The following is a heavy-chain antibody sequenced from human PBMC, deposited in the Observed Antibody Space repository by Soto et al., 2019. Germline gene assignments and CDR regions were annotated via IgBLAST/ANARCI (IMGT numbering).Heavy chain of an antibody. Sequence: EVQLLESGGGLVQPGGSLRLSCESSGFTFAGYAINWVRQAPGKGLEWVSAMSGSGAKTFYADSVKGRFTISRDNSKNTVYLQMNSLRGDDTAIYFCAKDPGSGNYGVLKDFEYWGQGTLVTVSS. D-gene: IGHD1-26*01. J-gene: IGHJ4*02. CDR3: AKDPGSGNYGVLKDFEY. CDR2: MSGSGAKT. CDR1: GFTFAGYA. V-gene: IGHV3-23*01.